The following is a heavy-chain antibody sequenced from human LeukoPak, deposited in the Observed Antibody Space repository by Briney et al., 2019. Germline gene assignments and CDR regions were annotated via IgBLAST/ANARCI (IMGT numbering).Heavy chain of an antibody. J-gene: IGHJ6*02. CDR2: ISGGDGTT. V-gene: IGHV3-23*01. CDR1: GFTFSNYA. D-gene: IGHD1-26*01. Sequence: GGSLRLSCAASGFTFSNYAMNWVRQAPGKGLEWVSGISGGDGTTFYADSVKGRFTISRDNAKNSLYLQMNSLRAEDTALYYCAKDIVPTPKYYYYYYGMDVWGQGTTVTVSS. CDR3: AKDIVPTPKYYYYYYGMDV.